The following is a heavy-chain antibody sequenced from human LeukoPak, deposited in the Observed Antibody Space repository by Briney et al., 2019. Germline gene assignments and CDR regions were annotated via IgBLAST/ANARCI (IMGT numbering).Heavy chain of an antibody. CDR1: GFTFDDYS. CDR2: ISGSGFTI. V-gene: IGHV3-48*01. CDR3: ARGVPKTSYYYYYMDV. Sequence: GGSLRLSCAASGFTFDDYSMNWVRQAPGKGLEWISYISGSGFTIHYADSVKGRFTISRDNAKNSLYLQMNSLRAEDTAVYYCARGVPKTSYYYYYMDVWGKGTTVTVSS. J-gene: IGHJ6*03. D-gene: IGHD4-11*01.